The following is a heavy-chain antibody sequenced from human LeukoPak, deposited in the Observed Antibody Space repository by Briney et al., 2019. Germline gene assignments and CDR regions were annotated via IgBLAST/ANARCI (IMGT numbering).Heavy chain of an antibody. J-gene: IGHJ4*02. V-gene: IGHV4-59*08. CDR1: GGSNSSYY. D-gene: IGHD6-6*01. CDR3: ARHGSYSSSPGFDY. CDR2: IYYSGST. Sequence: SETLSLTCTVSGGSNSSYYWSWIRQPPGKGLEWIGYIYYSGSTNYNPSLKSRVTISVDTSKNQFSLKLSSVTAADTAVYYCARHGSYSSSPGFDYWGQGTLVTVSS.